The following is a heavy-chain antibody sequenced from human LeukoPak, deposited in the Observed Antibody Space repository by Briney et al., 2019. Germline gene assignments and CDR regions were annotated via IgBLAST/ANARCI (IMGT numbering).Heavy chain of an antibody. J-gene: IGHJ5*02. CDR3: ARKTYYYDSGDYGWFDP. Sequence: GRSLRLSCAASGFTFSRYAVHWVRQAPGKGLEWVAVISYDGSNKYYADSVKGRFTISRDNAKNSLYLQMNSLRAEDTAVYYCARKTYYYDSGDYGWFDPWGQGTLVTVSS. CDR1: GFTFSRYA. V-gene: IGHV3-30-3*01. CDR2: ISYDGSNK. D-gene: IGHD3-22*01.